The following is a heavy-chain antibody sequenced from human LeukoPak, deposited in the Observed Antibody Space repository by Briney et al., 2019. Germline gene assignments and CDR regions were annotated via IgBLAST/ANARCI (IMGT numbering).Heavy chain of an antibody. CDR3: ARPPRGLRWYFDL. V-gene: IGHV4-39*07. D-gene: IGHD2-15*01. Sequence: SETLSLTCTVSGGSITRSTFYWGWIRQPPGKGLEWIGTIYYTGSAYYNPSLKSRVIISVDTSKNQFSLKVRSVTAADTAVYYCARPPRGLRWYFDLWGRGTLVTVSS. CDR1: GGSITRSTFY. CDR2: IYYTGSA. J-gene: IGHJ2*01.